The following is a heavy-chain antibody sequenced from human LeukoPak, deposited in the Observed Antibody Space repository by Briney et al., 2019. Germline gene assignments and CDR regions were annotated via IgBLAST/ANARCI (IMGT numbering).Heavy chain of an antibody. V-gene: IGHV3-48*03. CDR3: AKGDGYNLYYYYYMDV. J-gene: IGHJ6*03. D-gene: IGHD5-24*01. Sequence: AGGSLRLSCAASGFTFSNYEMNWVRQAPGKGLEWVSYISSSSSTIYYADSVKGRFTISRDNAKNSLYLQMNSLRAEDTAVYYCAKGDGYNLYYYYYMDVWGKGTTVTVSS. CDR1: GFTFSNYE. CDR2: ISSSSSTI.